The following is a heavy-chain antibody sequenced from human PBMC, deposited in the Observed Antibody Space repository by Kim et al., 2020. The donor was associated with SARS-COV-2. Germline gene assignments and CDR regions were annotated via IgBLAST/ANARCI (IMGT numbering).Heavy chain of an antibody. CDR3: ARSWPKTYSSSWYNLDY. CDR1: GYTFTGYY. D-gene: IGHD6-13*01. V-gene: IGHV1-2*02. J-gene: IGHJ4*02. CDR2: INPNSGGT. Sequence: ASVKVSCKASGYTFTGYYMHWVRQAPGQGLEWMGWINPNSGGTNYAQKFQGRVTMTRDTSISTAYMELSRLRSDDTAVYYCARSWPKTYSSSWYNLDYWGQGTLVTVSS.